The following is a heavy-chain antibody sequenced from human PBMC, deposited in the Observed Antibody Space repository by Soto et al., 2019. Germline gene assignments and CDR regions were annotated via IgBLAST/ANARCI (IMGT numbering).Heavy chain of an antibody. J-gene: IGHJ4*02. Sequence: VGSLRFSCVASGFTFISSFMGWIRQAPGKGLEWVANINQDGGVTYYVDSVEGRFTISRDNTKDSLYLQMNSLRGEDTAIYYCARYYRGSGRYFFDYWGQGTPVTVSS. CDR2: INQDGGVT. CDR3: ARYYRGSGRYFFDY. D-gene: IGHD6-19*01. V-gene: IGHV3-7*03. CDR1: GFTFISSF.